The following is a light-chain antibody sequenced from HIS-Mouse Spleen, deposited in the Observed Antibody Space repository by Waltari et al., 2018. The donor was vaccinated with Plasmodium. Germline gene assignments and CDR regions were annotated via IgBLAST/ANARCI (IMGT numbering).Light chain of an antibody. J-gene: IGLJ2*01. CDR3: QVWDSSTVV. V-gene: IGLV3-9*01. CDR1: NLGSKN. Sequence: SYELTQPLSVSVALGQTARITWGGNNLGSKNVHWYQQKPGQAPELVIYRDSNRPSGIPERFSGSNSGNTATLTISRAQAGDEADYYCQVWDSSTVVFGGGTKLTVL. CDR2: RDS.